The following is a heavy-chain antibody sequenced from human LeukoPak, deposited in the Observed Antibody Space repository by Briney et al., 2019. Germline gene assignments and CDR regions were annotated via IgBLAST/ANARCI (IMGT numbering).Heavy chain of an antibody. J-gene: IGHJ4*02. D-gene: IGHD2-15*01. CDR3: AGYCSGGGCNAAGY. CDR2: ISSGGSTI. CDR1: GFTFSDYY. Sequence: GGSLRLSCAASGFTFSDYYMSWIRQAPGKGLEWVSYISSGGSTIYYADSVKGRFTTSRDNARNSLYLQMNSLRAEDTAVYYCAGYCSGGGCNAAGYWGQGTLVTVSS. V-gene: IGHV3-11*01.